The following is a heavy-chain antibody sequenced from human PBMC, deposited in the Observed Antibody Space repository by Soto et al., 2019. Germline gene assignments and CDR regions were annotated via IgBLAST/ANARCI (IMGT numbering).Heavy chain of an antibody. J-gene: IGHJ6*02. CDR1: GYTFTGYY. CDR2: INPQTGGT. D-gene: IGHD2-2*01. Sequence: QVQLVQSGAEVKTPGASVRVSCKASGYTFTGYYIHWVREAPGQGLDWMGWINPQTGGTSYAQKFQGRVTLSRDTSINTAYLELSRLRFDDAAVYFCARERYQVISDGMDVWGQGTTVTVSS. V-gene: IGHV1-2*02. CDR3: ARERYQVISDGMDV.